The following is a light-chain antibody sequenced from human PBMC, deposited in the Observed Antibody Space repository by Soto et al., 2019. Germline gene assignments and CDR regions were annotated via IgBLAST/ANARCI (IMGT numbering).Light chain of an antibody. Sequence: DIQMTQSPSTLSASVGDRVTITCRASQSIATYLTWYQQKPGKAPKLLIYKASSLESGVPSRFSGSGSGTEFTLTISSLQPDDFATYYCQQYNSYSEPFGQGTKVDIK. J-gene: IGKJ1*01. CDR2: KAS. V-gene: IGKV1-5*03. CDR3: QQYNSYSEP. CDR1: QSIATY.